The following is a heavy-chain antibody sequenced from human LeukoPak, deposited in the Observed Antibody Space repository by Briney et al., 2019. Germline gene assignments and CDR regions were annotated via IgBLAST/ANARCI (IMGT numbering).Heavy chain of an antibody. Sequence: GGSLRLSCAASGFTFSSYTMNWVRQAPGKGLEWVAFIRYDGSDKYYADSVKGRFAISRDNSKNTVYLQMNSLRTEDTAVYYCAKDLTTVTTQGDYWGQGTLVTVSS. V-gene: IGHV3-30*02. CDR2: IRYDGSDK. D-gene: IGHD4-17*01. CDR1: GFTFSSYT. CDR3: AKDLTTVTTQGDY. J-gene: IGHJ4*02.